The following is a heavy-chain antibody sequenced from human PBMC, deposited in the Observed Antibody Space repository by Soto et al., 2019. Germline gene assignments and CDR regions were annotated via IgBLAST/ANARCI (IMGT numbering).Heavy chain of an antibody. CDR2: INWNGGST. Sequence: PGGSLRLSCAASGFTFDDYGMSWVRQAPGKGLEWVSGINWNGGSTGYADSVKGRFTISRDNAKNSLYLQMNSLRAEDTALYYCARAKTLGATTPFDYWGQGTLVTVSS. V-gene: IGHV3-20*04. CDR1: GFTFDDYG. J-gene: IGHJ4*02. CDR3: ARAKTLGATTPFDY. D-gene: IGHD1-26*01.